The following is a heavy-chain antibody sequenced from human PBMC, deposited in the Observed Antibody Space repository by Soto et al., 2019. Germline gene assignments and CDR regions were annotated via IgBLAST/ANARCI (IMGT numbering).Heavy chain of an antibody. Sequence: SETLSLTCPVYGESFSGYYWSLTRQPPGKGLEWIGEINHSGSTNYNPSLKSRVTISVDTSKNQFSLKLSSVTAADTAVYYCARRSGRRVYYYYYGMDVWGQGTTVTVSS. V-gene: IGHV4-34*01. CDR2: INHSGST. CDR1: GESFSGYY. J-gene: IGHJ6*02. D-gene: IGHD3-10*01. CDR3: ARRSGRRVYYYYYGMDV.